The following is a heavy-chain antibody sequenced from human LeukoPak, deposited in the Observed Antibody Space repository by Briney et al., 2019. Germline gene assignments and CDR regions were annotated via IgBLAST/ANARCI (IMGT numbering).Heavy chain of an antibody. CDR3: AKESGGSGSYWVD. V-gene: IGHV3-53*01. CDR2: IYSDGRT. CDR1: GFTVSINY. Sequence: GGSLRLSCAASGFTVSINYMSWVRQAPGKGLERVSLIYSDGRTYYADSVKGRFTISRDNSKNTLYLQMNSLRAEDTAVYYCAKESGGSGSYWVDWGQGTLVTVSS. D-gene: IGHD3-10*01. J-gene: IGHJ4*02.